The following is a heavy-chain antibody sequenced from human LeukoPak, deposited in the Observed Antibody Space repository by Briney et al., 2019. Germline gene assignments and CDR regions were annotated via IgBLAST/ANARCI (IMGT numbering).Heavy chain of an antibody. CDR1: GFTFRSSA. D-gene: IGHD3-16*01. J-gene: IGHJ5*02. Sequence: SVKVSCKTSGFTFRSSAIQWVRQARGQRLEWIGWIAVGSGATSYAHYLQERLTITRDMSTGTAYLELSGLRSEDTGIYYCAAETYTDSCCWFDPWGQGTLVTVSS. CDR3: AAETYTDSCCWFDP. V-gene: IGHV1-58*02. CDR2: IAVGSGAT.